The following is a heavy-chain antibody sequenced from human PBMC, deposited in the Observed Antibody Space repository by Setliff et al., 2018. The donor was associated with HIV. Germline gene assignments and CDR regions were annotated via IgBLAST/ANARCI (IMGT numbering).Heavy chain of an antibody. J-gene: IGHJ6*03. CDR2: IKRKTDGGTA. CDR3: ATGRRLMVYAFHYYYYMDV. V-gene: IGHV3-15*07. Sequence: LRLSCAASGFTFSNAWMNWVRQAPGKGLEWVGRIKRKTDGGTAEYAAPVRGRFTFSREDSKNTVYLQMNSLKTKYTAVYYCATGRRLMVYAFHYYYYMDVWGKGTTVT. D-gene: IGHD2-8*01. CDR1: GFTFSNAW.